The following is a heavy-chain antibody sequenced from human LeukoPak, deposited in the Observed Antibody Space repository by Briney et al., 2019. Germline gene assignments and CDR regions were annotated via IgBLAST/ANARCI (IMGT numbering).Heavy chain of an antibody. CDR1: GFTFSSYA. D-gene: IGHD2-15*01. CDR3: ATRGSCSPYYYYYYMDV. Sequence: PGGSLRLSCAASGFTFSSYAMSWVRQAPGKGLEWVSAISGSGGSTYYADSVKGRFTISRDNSKNTLYLQMNSLRAEDTAVYYCATRGSCSPYYYYYYMDVWGKGTTVTVSS. V-gene: IGHV3-23*01. J-gene: IGHJ6*03. CDR2: ISGSGGST.